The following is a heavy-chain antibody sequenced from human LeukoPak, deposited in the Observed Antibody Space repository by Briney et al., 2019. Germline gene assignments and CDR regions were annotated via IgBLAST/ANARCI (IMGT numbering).Heavy chain of an antibody. CDR2: ISGSGGST. J-gene: IGHJ4*02. V-gene: IGHV3-23*01. D-gene: IGHD3-9*01. CDR1: GFTFSSYG. CDR3: AKDLSYDILTGYTDY. Sequence: GGSLRLSCAASGFTFSSYGMSWVRQAPGKGLEWVSAISGSGGSTYYADSVKGRFTISRDNSKNTLYLQMNSLRAEDTAVYYCAKDLSYDILTGYTDYWGQGTLVTVSS.